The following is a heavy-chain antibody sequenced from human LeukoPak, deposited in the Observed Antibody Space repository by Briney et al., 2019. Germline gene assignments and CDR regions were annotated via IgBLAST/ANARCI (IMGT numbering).Heavy chain of an antibody. CDR1: GCIFGDHY. CDR3: ARDRGYSYGADAFDI. CDR2: ISSSGSTI. D-gene: IGHD5-18*01. J-gene: IGHJ3*02. V-gene: IGHV3-11*01. Sequence: GGSLRLSCGASGCIFGDHYLRWIRQAPGKGLEWLSYISSSGSTIYYADSVKGRFTISRDNANNSLYLQMNSLRAEDTAVYYCARDRGYSYGADAFDIWGQGTMVTVSS.